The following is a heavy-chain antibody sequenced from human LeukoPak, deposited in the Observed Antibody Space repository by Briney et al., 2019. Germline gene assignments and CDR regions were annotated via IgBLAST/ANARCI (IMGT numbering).Heavy chain of an antibody. CDR3: ARGASGWYWLDY. CDR1: GVSLRSYN. D-gene: IGHD6-19*01. V-gene: IGHV4-59*01. CDR2: IYYTGST. Sequence: SETLSLTCTVSGVSLRSYNWDWNRQSPGKGLEWIGNIYYTGSTNYNPSFKGRVTISVDTSKNQFSLRLTSVTAADTAVFYCARGASGWYWLDYWGRGTLVTVSS. J-gene: IGHJ4*02.